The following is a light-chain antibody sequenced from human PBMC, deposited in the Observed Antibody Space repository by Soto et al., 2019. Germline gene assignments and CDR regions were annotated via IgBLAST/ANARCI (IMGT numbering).Light chain of an antibody. CDR3: QQYYSYPCT. J-gene: IGKJ1*01. CDR2: AAS. CDR1: QGISSY. Sequence: ILVTRCPSSITASPGDRVTITSRASQGISSYLDWYQQKPGKAPKLLIYAASTLQSGVPSRFSGSGSGTDFTLTISCLQSEDFATYYCQQYYSYPCTFGQGTKVDI. V-gene: IGKV1-8*01.